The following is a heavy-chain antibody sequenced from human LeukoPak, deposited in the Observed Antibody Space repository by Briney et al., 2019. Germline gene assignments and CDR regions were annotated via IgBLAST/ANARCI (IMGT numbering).Heavy chain of an antibody. CDR2: IGGSGVTK. J-gene: IGHJ3*01. D-gene: IGHD6-13*01. CDR1: GFTFSSYS. V-gene: IGHV3-23*01. Sequence: GESLRLSCAASGFTFSSYSMNWVRQAPGKGLEWVSTIGGSGVTKFYADSVAGRFTISRDNSNNALVLQMNNLRAEDMAIYYCARGASSWEYTTFDVWGQGAIVTVSS. CDR3: ARGASSWEYTTFDV.